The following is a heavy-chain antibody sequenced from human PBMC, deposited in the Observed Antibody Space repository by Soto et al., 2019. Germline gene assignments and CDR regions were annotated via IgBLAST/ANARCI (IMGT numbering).Heavy chain of an antibody. CDR2: MNPNSGNT. CDR3: ARGGVGASTSYNWFDP. D-gene: IGHD1-26*01. Sequence: ASVKVSCKASGYTFTSYDINWVRQATGQGFEWMGWMNPNSGNTGYAQKFQGRVTMTRNTSISTAYMELSSLRSEDTAVYYCARGGVGASTSYNWFDPWGQGTLVTVSS. J-gene: IGHJ5*02. V-gene: IGHV1-8*01. CDR1: GYTFTSYD.